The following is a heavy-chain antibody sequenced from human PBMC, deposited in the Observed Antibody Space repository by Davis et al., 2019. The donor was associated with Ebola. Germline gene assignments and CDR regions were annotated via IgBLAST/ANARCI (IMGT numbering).Heavy chain of an antibody. J-gene: IGHJ3*02. CDR1: GFTFSSYW. V-gene: IGHV3-7*01. Sequence: PGGSLRLSCAASGFTFSSYWMSWVRQAPGKGLEWVANIKQDGSEKYYVDSVKGRFTISRDNAKNSLYLQMNSLRAEDKAVYYCARDATAWELLGVAFEIWGQGTMVTVSS. CDR2: IKQDGSEK. D-gene: IGHD1-26*01. CDR3: ARDATAWELLGVAFEI.